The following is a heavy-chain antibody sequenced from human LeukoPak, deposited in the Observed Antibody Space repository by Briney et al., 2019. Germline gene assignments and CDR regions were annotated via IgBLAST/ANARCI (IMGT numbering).Heavy chain of an antibody. D-gene: IGHD6-13*01. CDR3: ARLFPAAGTPYYYIMDV. CDR1: GGSISNYY. Sequence: SETLSLTCTVSGGSISNYYWSWIRQPAGKGLGWIGRFYSSGSYNYNPSLKSRVIMSVDTSKNQFSLRLSSVTAADTAVYYCARLFPAAGTPYYYIMDVWGQGTTVTVSS. CDR2: FYSSGSY. J-gene: IGHJ6*02. V-gene: IGHV4-4*07.